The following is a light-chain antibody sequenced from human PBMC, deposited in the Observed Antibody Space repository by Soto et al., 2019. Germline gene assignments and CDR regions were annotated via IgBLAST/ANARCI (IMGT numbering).Light chain of an antibody. V-gene: IGKV1-8*01. J-gene: IGKJ5*01. CDR3: QQYYTYPLT. CDR2: AAS. CDR1: QGISSS. Sequence: AIRMTQSPSSFSASTGDRVTITCRASQGISSSLAWYQQKPGKALKLLIYAASTLQSGVPSRFSGSGSGTDFTLTISCLQSEDFATYYCQQYYTYPLTFGQGTRLEIK.